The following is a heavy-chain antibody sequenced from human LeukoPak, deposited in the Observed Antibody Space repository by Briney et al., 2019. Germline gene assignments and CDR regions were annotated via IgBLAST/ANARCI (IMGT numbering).Heavy chain of an antibody. CDR2: IYSGGST. D-gene: IGHD1-26*01. J-gene: IGHJ6*02. CDR1: GFTVSSNY. Sequence: PGGSLRLSCAASGFTVSSNYMSWVRQAPGKGLEWVSVIYSGGSTYYADSVKGRFTISRDDSKNTLYLQMNSLRTQDTAVYYCARDYRIEGVTGYYYYGMDVWGQGTTVTVSS. CDR3: ARDYRIEGVTGYYYYGMDV. V-gene: IGHV3-53*01.